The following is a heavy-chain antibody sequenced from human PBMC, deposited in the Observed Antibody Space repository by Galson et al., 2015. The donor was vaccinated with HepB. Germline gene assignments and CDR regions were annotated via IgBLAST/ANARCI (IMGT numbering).Heavy chain of an antibody. D-gene: IGHD2-8*01. J-gene: IGHJ4*02. Sequence: SLRLSCAASGFTFSSYYMSWVRQAPGKGLEWVANIKQDGSDKYCADSVKGRSTISRDNAKNSLYLQMNSLRAEDTALYYCAKDRLLISNGLLDYWGQGTLVTVSS. CDR3: AKDRLLISNGLLDY. CDR1: GFTFSSYY. V-gene: IGHV3-7*05. CDR2: IKQDGSDK.